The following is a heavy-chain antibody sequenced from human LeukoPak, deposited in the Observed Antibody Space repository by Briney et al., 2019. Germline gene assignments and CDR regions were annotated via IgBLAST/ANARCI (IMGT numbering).Heavy chain of an antibody. D-gene: IGHD6-13*01. Sequence: GGSLRLSCAASGFTFSSYGMHWVRQAPGKGLEWVAVILYDGSIKFYVDSVKGRFTISRDNSKNTLYLQMNGLRAEDTAVYYCAKDRWGLYSSSWGVDYWGQGTLVTVSS. CDR2: ILYDGSIK. CDR1: GFTFSSYG. V-gene: IGHV3-33*06. J-gene: IGHJ4*02. CDR3: AKDRWGLYSSSWGVDY.